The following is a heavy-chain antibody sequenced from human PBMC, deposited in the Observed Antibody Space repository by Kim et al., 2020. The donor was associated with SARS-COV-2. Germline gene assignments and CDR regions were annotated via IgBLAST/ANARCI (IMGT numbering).Heavy chain of an antibody. Sequence: SETLSLTCAVYGGSFSGYYWSWIRQPPGKGLEWIGEINHSGSTNYNPSLKSRVTISVDTSKNQFSLKLSSVTAADTAVYYCARENKYYDYVWGSYRRYYFDYWGQGTLVTVSS. J-gene: IGHJ4*02. CDR3: ARENKYYDYVWGSYRRYYFDY. CDR1: GGSFSGYY. V-gene: IGHV4-34*01. CDR2: INHSGST. D-gene: IGHD3-16*02.